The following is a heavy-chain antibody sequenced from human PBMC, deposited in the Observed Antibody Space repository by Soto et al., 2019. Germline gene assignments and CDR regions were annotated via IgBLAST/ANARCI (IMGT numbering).Heavy chain of an antibody. J-gene: IGHJ3*02. Sequence: QVQLVQSGAEVKKPGSSVKVSCKASGGTFSSYAISWVRQAPGQGLEWMGGISAYNGNTNYAQKLQGRVTMTTDTSTSTAYMELRSLRSDDTAVYYCARDSTVVPAAIIAFDIWGQGTMVTVSS. V-gene: IGHV1-18*01. CDR1: GGTFSSYA. D-gene: IGHD2-2*02. CDR3: ARDSTVVPAAIIAFDI. CDR2: ISAYNGNT.